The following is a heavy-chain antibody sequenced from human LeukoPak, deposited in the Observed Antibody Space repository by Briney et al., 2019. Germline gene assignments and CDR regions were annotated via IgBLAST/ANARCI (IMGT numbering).Heavy chain of an antibody. Sequence: SETLSLTCTVSGGSISSYSWSWIRQPPGKGLEWIGYIYHSGSTYYNPSLKSRVTISVDRSKNQFSLKLSSVTAADTAVYYCAREGVYFDYWGQGTLVTVSS. J-gene: IGHJ4*02. CDR2: IYHSGST. CDR3: AREGVYFDY. CDR1: GGSISSYS. V-gene: IGHV4-30-2*01. D-gene: IGHD3-16*01.